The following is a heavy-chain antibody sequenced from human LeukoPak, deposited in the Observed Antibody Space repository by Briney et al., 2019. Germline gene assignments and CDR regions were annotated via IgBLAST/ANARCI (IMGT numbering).Heavy chain of an antibody. CDR3: ARHGRDYYDSSGYGATNWFDP. V-gene: IGHV3-21*01. D-gene: IGHD3-22*01. Sequence: GGSLRLSCAASGFTFSSYSMNWVRQAPGKGLEWVSSISSSSSHIYYADSVKGRFTISRDNAKNSLYLQMNSLRAEDTAVYYCARHGRDYYDSSGYGATNWFDPWGQGTLVTVSS. J-gene: IGHJ5*02. CDR1: GFTFSSYS. CDR2: ISSSSSHI.